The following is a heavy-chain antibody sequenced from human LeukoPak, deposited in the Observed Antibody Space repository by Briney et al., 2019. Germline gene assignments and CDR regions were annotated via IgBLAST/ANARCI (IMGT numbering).Heavy chain of an antibody. CDR1: GFTFSSYT. V-gene: IGHV3-21*01. CDR2: ISSGSTYI. CDR3: AAHYYDSSGWLGPFDI. Sequence: GGSLRLSCAASGFTFSSYTMNWVRQAPGKGLEGVSSISSGSTYIYYADSVKGRFTISRDNAKNSLYLQMNSLRAEDTAVYYCAAHYYDSSGWLGPFDIWGQGTMVNVSS. D-gene: IGHD3-22*01. J-gene: IGHJ3*02.